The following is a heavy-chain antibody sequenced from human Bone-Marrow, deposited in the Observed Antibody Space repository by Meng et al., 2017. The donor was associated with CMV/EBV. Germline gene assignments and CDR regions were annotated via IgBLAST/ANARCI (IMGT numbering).Heavy chain of an antibody. V-gene: IGHV3-30-3*01. D-gene: IGHD1-26*01. CDR2: ISYDGSNK. CDR3: VRDPSAIVGATLDY. CDR1: GFTFSSYA. Sequence: GESLKISCAASGFTFSSYAMHWVRQAPGKGLEWVAVISYDGSNKYYADSVKGRFTISRDNAKNSLYLQMNSLRAEDTAVYYCVRDPSAIVGATLDYWGQGTLVTVSS. J-gene: IGHJ4*02.